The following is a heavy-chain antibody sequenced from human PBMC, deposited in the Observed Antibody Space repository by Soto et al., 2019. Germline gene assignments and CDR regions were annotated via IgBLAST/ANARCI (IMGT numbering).Heavy chain of an antibody. CDR3: ATDCDPAAYYFDY. CDR2: ISGHNGKT. D-gene: IGHD6-25*01. J-gene: IGHJ4*02. Sequence: QVQLVQSGGEVKKPGASVKVSCKASGYTFINPGISWVRQAPGQGLEWMGWISGHNGKTNYAQKFQGRVTMTTDTSTSTAFMELSSLRSDDTAVYYCATDCDPAAYYFDYWGQGTLVSVSS. V-gene: IGHV1-18*04. CDR1: GYTFINPG.